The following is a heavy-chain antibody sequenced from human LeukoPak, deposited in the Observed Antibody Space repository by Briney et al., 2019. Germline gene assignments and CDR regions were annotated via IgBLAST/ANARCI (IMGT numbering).Heavy chain of an antibody. D-gene: IGHD5-18*01. Sequence: PSETLSLTCTVSGGSNSSYYWSWIRQPPGKGLEWIGYIYYSGSTNYNPSLKSRVTISVDTSKNQFSLKLSSVTAADTAVYYCARGRHGYGYYIWGQGTLVTVSS. CDR2: IYYSGST. CDR1: GGSNSSYY. CDR3: ARGRHGYGYYI. J-gene: IGHJ4*02. V-gene: IGHV4-59*01.